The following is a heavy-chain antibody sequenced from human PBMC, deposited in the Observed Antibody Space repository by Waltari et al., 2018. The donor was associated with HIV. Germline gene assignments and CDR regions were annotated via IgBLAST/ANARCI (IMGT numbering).Heavy chain of an antibody. CDR3: ARGVNLRCTGDCYSAY. V-gene: IGHV3-49*03. Sequence: EVHLVESGGGLVQPGRSLRLSCKASGFNFGAYAVTWFRQAPGKGLEWVGFIRSKPYGGTREYSASVKGRVTISRDDSKNIAFLQMDSLKIEDTAVYYCARGVNLRCTGDCYSAYWGQGTLVTVSS. CDR2: IRSKPYGGTR. CDR1: GFNFGAYA. D-gene: IGHD2-21*02. J-gene: IGHJ4*02.